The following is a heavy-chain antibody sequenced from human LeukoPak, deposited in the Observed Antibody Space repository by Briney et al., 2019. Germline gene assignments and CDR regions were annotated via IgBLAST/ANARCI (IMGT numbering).Heavy chain of an antibody. V-gene: IGHV3-48*01. CDR2: ISSSSSTI. CDR3: ARDSGYGSGSPNWFDP. D-gene: IGHD3-10*01. Sequence: TGGSLRLSCAASGFTFSSYSMNWVRQAPGKGLEWVSYISSSSSTIYYADSVKGRFTISRDNAKNSLYLQMNSLRAEDTAVYYCARDSGYGSGSPNWFDPWGQGTLVTVSS. J-gene: IGHJ5*02. CDR1: GFTFSSYS.